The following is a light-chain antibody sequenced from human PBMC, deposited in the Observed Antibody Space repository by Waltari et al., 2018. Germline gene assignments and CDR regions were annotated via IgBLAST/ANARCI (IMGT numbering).Light chain of an antibody. CDR2: DVT. V-gene: IGLV2-14*01. Sequence: QSDPTHPASVSGSPGQSHTVPRTRTTCDVVRYHSASCYQQHQGKAPKLIIYDVTLRPSGVANRFSASKSGNTASLTISGLQAEDEADYYCNSYASDSTVIFGGGTKLTVL. CDR1: TCDVVRYHS. CDR3: NSYASDSTVI. J-gene: IGLJ2*01.